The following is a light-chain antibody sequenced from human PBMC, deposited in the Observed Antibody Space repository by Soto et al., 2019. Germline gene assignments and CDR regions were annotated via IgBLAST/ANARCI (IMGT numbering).Light chain of an antibody. CDR3: HQYDSWT. V-gene: IGKV3-20*01. CDR2: GAS. CDR1: QSFNSIF. Sequence: EIVLTQSPGTLSLSPGERATLSCRASQSFNSIFLAWYQQKPGQAPRLLIYGASSRATGIPDRFSGSGSGKDFTLTISILEPEDFAVYYCHQYDSWTFGQGTKVDI. J-gene: IGKJ1*01.